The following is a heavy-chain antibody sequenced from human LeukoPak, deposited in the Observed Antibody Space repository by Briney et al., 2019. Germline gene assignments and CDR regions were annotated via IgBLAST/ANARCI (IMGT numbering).Heavy chain of an antibody. Sequence: SETLSLTCTVSGGSISSSSYYWGWIRQPPGKGLEWIGSIYYYGSTYYSPSLKSRVTISVETSKNEFSLKLRSVTAADTAVYYCARVTGYRIEDYFDYWGQGTLVTVSS. V-gene: IGHV4-39*07. CDR2: IYYYGST. D-gene: IGHD6-13*01. J-gene: IGHJ4*02. CDR3: ARVTGYRIEDYFDY. CDR1: GGSISSSSYY.